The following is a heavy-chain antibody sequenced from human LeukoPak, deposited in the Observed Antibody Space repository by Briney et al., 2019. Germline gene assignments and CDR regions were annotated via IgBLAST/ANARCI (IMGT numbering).Heavy chain of an antibody. Sequence: PGGSLRLSCAASGFTFSHSGMHWVRQAPGKGLEWVAVIWYDGSNKYYADSVKGRFTISRDDSRNTLYLQMNSLRAEDTAVYYCARARNIIIAGYLDPWGQGTLVTVSS. V-gene: IGHV3-33*01. J-gene: IGHJ5*02. CDR1: GFTFSHSG. D-gene: IGHD6-13*01. CDR2: IWYDGSNK. CDR3: ARARNIIIAGYLDP.